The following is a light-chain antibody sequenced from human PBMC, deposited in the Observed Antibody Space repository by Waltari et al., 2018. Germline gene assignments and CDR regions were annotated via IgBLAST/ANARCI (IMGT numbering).Light chain of an antibody. CDR1: GSAIDDSDF. CDR3: TSQTHDGVVV. CDR2: DVT. Sequence: QSALTQPASVSGSPGQSITISCTGIGSAIDDSDFVSWYQHHPGRAPQVIIYDVTNRPSGIRDGFSASKSANPASLTSAGLQPEDEGEYSCTSQTHDGVVVFGGGTQVTVL. J-gene: IGLJ3*02. V-gene: IGLV2-14*03.